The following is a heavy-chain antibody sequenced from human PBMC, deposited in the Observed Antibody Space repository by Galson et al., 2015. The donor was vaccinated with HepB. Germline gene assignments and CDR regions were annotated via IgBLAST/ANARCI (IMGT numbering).Heavy chain of an antibody. CDR2: IRYDGSNK. D-gene: IGHD1-26*01. V-gene: IGHV3-30*02. CDR1: GFTFSSYG. CDR3: AILGRLGVDAFDI. Sequence: SLRLSCAASGFTFSSYGMHWVRQAPGKGLEWVAFIRYDGSNKYYADSVKGRFTISRDNSKNTLYLQMNSLRAEDTAVYYCAILGRLGVDAFDIWGQGTMVTVSS. J-gene: IGHJ3*02.